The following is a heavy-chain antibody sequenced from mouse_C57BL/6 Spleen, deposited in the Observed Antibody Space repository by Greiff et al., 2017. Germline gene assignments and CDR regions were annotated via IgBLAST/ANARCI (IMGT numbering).Heavy chain of an antibody. CDR3: ARIWDYYAMDY. J-gene: IGHJ4*01. Sequence: VQLQESGPGLVQPSQSLSITCTVSGFSLTSYGVHWVRQSPGKGLEWLGVIWSGGSTDYNAAFISRLSISKDNSKSQVFFKMNSLQADDTAIYYCARIWDYYAMDYWGQGTSVTVSS. CDR1: GFSLTSYG. CDR2: IWSGGST. V-gene: IGHV2-2*01. D-gene: IGHD4-1*01.